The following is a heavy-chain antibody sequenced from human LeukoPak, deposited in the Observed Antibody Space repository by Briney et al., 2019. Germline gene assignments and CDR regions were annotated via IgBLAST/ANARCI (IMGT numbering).Heavy chain of an antibody. D-gene: IGHD3-22*01. CDR3: ARHPSRYDSSGYLYYYYMDV. Sequence: SETLSLTCTVSGGSISSYYWSWIRQPPGKGLEWIGYIYYSGSTNYNPSLKSRVTISVDTSKNQFSLKLSSVTAADTAVYYCARHPSRYDSSGYLYYYYMDVWGKGTTVTISS. V-gene: IGHV4-59*08. J-gene: IGHJ6*03. CDR2: IYYSGST. CDR1: GGSISSYY.